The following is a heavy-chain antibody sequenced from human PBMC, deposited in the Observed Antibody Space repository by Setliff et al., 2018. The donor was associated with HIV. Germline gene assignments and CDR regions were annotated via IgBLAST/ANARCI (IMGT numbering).Heavy chain of an antibody. CDR1: GFTFDDYA. V-gene: IGHV3-9*01. CDR2: ISWNSDSV. D-gene: IGHD5-18*01. J-gene: IGHJ4*02. Sequence: PGGSLRLSCAASGFTFDDYAMHWVRQAPGKGLEWVSGISWNSDSVGYADSVKGRFTISRDNAKNSLYLQMNSLRAEDTALYYCAKDRGSYTAMITIFDYWGQGTLVTVSS. CDR3: AKDRGSYTAMITIFDY.